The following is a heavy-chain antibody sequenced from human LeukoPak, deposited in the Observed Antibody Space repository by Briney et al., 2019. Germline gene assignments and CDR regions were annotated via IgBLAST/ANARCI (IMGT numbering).Heavy chain of an antibody. CDR2: INPNSGGT. Sequence: GASVKVSCKASGYTFTGYYMHWVRQAPGQGLEWMGWINPNSGGTNYAQKFQGRVTMTRDTSISTAYMELSRLRSDDTAVYYCARGIVVVPAASDYWGQGTLVTVSP. V-gene: IGHV1-2*02. CDR1: GYTFTGYY. CDR3: ARGIVVVPAASDY. J-gene: IGHJ4*02. D-gene: IGHD2-2*01.